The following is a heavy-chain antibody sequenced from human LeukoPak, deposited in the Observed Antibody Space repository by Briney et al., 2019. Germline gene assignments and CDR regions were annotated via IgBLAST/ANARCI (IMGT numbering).Heavy chain of an antibody. D-gene: IGHD3-9*01. J-gene: IGHJ4*02. CDR1: GYTFTTYD. CDR3: ARSPDILTGENFEY. CDR2: MNPNSGNT. V-gene: IGHV1-8*03. Sequence: ASVKVSCKASGYTFTTYDMNWVRQATGQGLEWMGWMNPNSGNTGYAQKFQGRVTITRNTSISTAYMELRRLRFDDTAVYYCARSPDILTGENFEYWGQGTLVTVSS.